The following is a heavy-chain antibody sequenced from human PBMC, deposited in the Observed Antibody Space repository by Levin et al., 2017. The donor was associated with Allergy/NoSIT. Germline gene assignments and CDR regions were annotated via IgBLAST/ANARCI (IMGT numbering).Heavy chain of an antibody. CDR1: GYIFTGYY. J-gene: IGHJ3*02. CDR2: INPNSGGT. CDR3: ATAGTTVSAFDI. Sequence: ASVKVSCKASGYIFTGYYMHWVRQAPGQGLEWMGWINPNSGGTNYAQKFQGRVTMTRDTSISTAYMELSRLRSDDTAVYYCATAGTTVSAFDIWGQGTMVTVSS. D-gene: IGHD1-1*01. V-gene: IGHV1-2*02.